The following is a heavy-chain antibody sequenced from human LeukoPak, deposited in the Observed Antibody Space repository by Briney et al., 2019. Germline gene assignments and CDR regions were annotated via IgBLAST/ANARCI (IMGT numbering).Heavy chain of an antibody. D-gene: IGHD3-3*01. J-gene: IGHJ4*02. V-gene: IGHV4-59*01. CDR3: ARVTGNYYDFWSGYYNNYYFDY. CDR1: GGSISSYY. CDR2: IYYSGST. Sequence: SETLSLTCTVSGGSISSYYWSLIRQPPGKGLEWIGYIYYSGSTNYNPSLKSRVTISVDTSKNQFSLKLSSVTAADTAVYYCARVTGNYYDFWSGYYNNYYFDYWGQGTLVTVSS.